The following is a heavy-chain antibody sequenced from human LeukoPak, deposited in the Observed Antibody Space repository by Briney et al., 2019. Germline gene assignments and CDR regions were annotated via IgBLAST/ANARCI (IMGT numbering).Heavy chain of an antibody. D-gene: IGHD3-22*01. CDR3: AKVWDTYYYDSSGSFDY. CDR2: ISYDGSNK. CDR1: GFTFSSYG. J-gene: IGHJ4*02. Sequence: PGRSLRLSCAASGFTFSSYGMHWVRQAPGKGLEWVAVISYDGSNKYYADSVKGRFTISRDNSKNTLYLQMNSLRAEDTAVYYCAKVWDTYYYDSSGSFDYWGQGTLVTVSS. V-gene: IGHV3-30*18.